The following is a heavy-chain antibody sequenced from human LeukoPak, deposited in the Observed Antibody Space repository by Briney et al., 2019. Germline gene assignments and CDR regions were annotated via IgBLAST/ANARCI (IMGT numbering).Heavy chain of an antibody. CDR3: ARGRMHNWFDP. D-gene: IGHD2-8*01. J-gene: IGHJ5*02. Sequence: PSQTLSLTCAVSGGSISSGGYSWSWIRQPPGKGLEWIGYIYHSGSTYYNPSLKGRVTISVDRSKNQFSLKLSSVTAADTAVYYCARGRMHNWFDPWGQGTLVTVSS. CDR2: IYHSGST. CDR1: GGSISSGGYS. V-gene: IGHV4-30-2*01.